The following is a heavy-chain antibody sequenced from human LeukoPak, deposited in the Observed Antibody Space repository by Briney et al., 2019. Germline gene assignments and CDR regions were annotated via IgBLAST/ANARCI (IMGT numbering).Heavy chain of an antibody. Sequence: GGSLRLSGAASGFTFSNYGMHWVRQAPGKGLEWVSSISGSSSDIYYADSVKGRFTISRDNAKKSLYLQMNSLRDDDTAMYYCTREGYSAYDVGFEDWGQGTPVTVSS. CDR3: TREGYSAYDVGFED. J-gene: IGHJ4*02. CDR2: ISGSSSDI. D-gene: IGHD5-12*01. V-gene: IGHV3-21*01. CDR1: GFTFSNYG.